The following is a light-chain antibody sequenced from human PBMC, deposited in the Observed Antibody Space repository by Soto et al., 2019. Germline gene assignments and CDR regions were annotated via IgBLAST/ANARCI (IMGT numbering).Light chain of an antibody. CDR1: QSVFSS. Sequence: EIVMTQSPATLSVSPWERATLSCRASQSVFSSLAWYQQKPGQAPRLLIYGAATRATGIPDRFSGSGSGTDFTLTISSLEPEDFAVYYCQQRSNWPSITFGQGTRLEIK. CDR3: QQRSNWPSIT. CDR2: GAA. J-gene: IGKJ5*01. V-gene: IGKV3-15*01.